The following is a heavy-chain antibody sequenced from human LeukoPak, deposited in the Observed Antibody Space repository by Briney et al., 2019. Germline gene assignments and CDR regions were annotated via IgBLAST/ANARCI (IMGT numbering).Heavy chain of an antibody. CDR1: GYTFTGYY. V-gene: IGHV1-2*02. J-gene: IGHJ4*02. Sequence: ASVKVSCKASGYTFTGYYMHWVRQAPGQGLEWMGWINPNSGGTNYAQKFQGRVTMTRDTSISTAYMELSRLRSDDTAVYYCARDLGIVGATTGYIDWGQGTLVTVSS. CDR3: ARDLGIVGATTGYID. CDR2: INPNSGGT. D-gene: IGHD1-26*01.